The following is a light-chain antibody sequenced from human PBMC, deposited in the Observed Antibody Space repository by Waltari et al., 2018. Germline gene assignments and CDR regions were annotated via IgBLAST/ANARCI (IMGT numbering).Light chain of an antibody. V-gene: IGLV2-8*01. Sequence: QSALTQPPSASGSPGQSVTISCTGTSSDVGAYDYAPWYQHHPGKAPKLLISEVSKRPSGVPDRFSGSRSGNTASLTVSGLQAEDEADYYCSSYAGSNNLVFGGGTKLTVL. CDR2: EVS. CDR3: SSYAGSNNLV. CDR1: SSDVGAYDY. J-gene: IGLJ2*01.